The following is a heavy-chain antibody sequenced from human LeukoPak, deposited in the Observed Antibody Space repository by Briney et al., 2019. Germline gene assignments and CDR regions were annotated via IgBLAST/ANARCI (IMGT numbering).Heavy chain of an antibody. Sequence: SVKVSCKASGGTFSGDGINWVRQAPGQGLEWMGGIIPIFGTASYAQKFQGRVTITTDESTSTAYMELSSLRSEDTAVYYCARGLPGYCSSTSCPALGYYYYMDVWGKGTTVTVSS. D-gene: IGHD2-2*01. CDR1: GGTFSGDG. CDR2: IIPIFGTA. CDR3: ARGLPGYCSSTSCPALGYYYYMDV. V-gene: IGHV1-69*05. J-gene: IGHJ6*03.